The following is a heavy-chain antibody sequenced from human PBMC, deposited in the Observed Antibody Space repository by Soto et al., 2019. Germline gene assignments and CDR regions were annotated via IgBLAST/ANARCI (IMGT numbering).Heavy chain of an antibody. V-gene: IGHV3-15*07. CDR1: GFSLRNAW. Sequence: PXGCMGLSCAASGFSLRNAWVNWVRQAPGKGLEWVGRIKSKTDGGTTDYAEPVKGRFTISRDNAKNSLYLQMNSLRAEDTAFYYFAKDLGVSLPPNGVDYWGQGTLVTVSS. CDR3: AKDLGVSLPPNGVDY. D-gene: IGHD2-8*01. J-gene: IGHJ4*02. CDR2: IKSKTDGGTT.